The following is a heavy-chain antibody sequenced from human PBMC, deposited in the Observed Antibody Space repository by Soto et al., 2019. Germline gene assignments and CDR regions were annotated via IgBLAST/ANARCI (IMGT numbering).Heavy chain of an antibody. V-gene: IGHV3-30*18. CDR1: GFTFSSYG. CDR2: ISNDGSKK. CDR3: AKDSGTAMVTSYYYYGMDV. Sequence: PGGSLRLSCAASGFTFSSYGMHWVRQAPGKGLEWVAVISNDGSKKYYADSVKGRFTISRDNSKNTLYLQMNSLRAEDTAVYYCAKDSGTAMVTSYYYYGMDVWGQGTTVTVYS. J-gene: IGHJ6*02. D-gene: IGHD5-18*01.